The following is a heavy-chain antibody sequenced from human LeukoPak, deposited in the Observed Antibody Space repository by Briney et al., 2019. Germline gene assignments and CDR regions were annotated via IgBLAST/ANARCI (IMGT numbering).Heavy chain of an antibody. CDR2: INPNSGGT. CDR3: ARSNLVGATKTPFDY. Sequence: ASVKVSCKASGHTVTGYYMHWVRQAPGQGLEWMGWINPNSGGTNYAQKFQGRVTMTRDTSISTAYMELSRLRSDDTAVYYCARSNLVGATKTPFDYWGQGTLVAVSS. J-gene: IGHJ4*02. D-gene: IGHD1-26*01. V-gene: IGHV1-2*02. CDR1: GHTVTGYY.